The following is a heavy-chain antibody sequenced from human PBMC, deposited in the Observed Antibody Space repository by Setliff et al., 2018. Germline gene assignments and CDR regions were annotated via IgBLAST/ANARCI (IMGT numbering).Heavy chain of an antibody. J-gene: IGHJ2*01. CDR3: ARELRGGHWYFDL. Sequence: GGSLRLSCTASGFTFGDYAMSWVRQAPGKGLEWVGFIRSKAYGGTTEYAASVKGRFTISRDDSKSIAYLQMNSLKTEDTAVYYCARELRGGHWYFDLWGRGTLVTVSS. V-gene: IGHV3-49*04. D-gene: IGHD6-25*01. CDR2: IRSKAYGGTT. CDR1: GFTFGDYA.